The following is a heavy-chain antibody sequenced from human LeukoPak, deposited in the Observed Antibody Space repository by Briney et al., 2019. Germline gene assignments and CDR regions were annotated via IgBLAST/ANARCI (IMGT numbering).Heavy chain of an antibody. D-gene: IGHD2-2*01. V-gene: IGHV3-33*01. CDR2: IWYDGSNQ. CDR3: ARDYCSSFSCQDY. J-gene: IGHJ4*02. CDR1: GFPFSSYG. Sequence: SGGSLRLSCAAPGFPFSSYGMHWVRQAPGKGLEWVAIIWYDGSNQYYADSVKGRFTISRDNSKNTLYLQMNSLRAEDTAVYYCARDYCSSFSCQDYWGQGTLVTVSS.